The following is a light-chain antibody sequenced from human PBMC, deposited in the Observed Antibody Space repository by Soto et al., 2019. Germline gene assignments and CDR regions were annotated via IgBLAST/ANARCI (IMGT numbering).Light chain of an antibody. CDR2: DAS. CDR1: QDISNY. V-gene: IGKV1-33*01. J-gene: IGKJ4*01. CDR3: QQFDNLPLT. Sequence: DIQMTQSPSSLSSSVGDRVTITCQASQDISNYLNRYQQKPGKAPKILIYDASVLEAVVTSRFSGGPSGTHVTLPISSLQAAHVATYSCQQFDNLPLTFGGGTKVESK.